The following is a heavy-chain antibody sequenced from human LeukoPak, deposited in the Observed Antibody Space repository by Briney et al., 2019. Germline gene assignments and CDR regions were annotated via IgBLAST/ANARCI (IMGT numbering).Heavy chain of an antibody. Sequence: GESLKISCKGSGYSFTSYWITWVRQMPGKGLEWMGIIYPGDSDTRYSPSFQGQVTISADKSISTAYLQWSSLKASDTAMYYCARFAMVRGVINKIDYWGQGTLVTVSS. D-gene: IGHD3-10*01. J-gene: IGHJ4*02. CDR3: ARFAMVRGVINKIDY. CDR1: GYSFTSYW. V-gene: IGHV5-51*01. CDR2: IYPGDSDT.